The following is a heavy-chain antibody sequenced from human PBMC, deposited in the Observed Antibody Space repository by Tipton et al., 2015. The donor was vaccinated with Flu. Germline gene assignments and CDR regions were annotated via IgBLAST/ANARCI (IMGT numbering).Heavy chain of an antibody. CDR3: AKTKRDSVLLWFGAHYYFDY. D-gene: IGHD3-10*01. CDR2: ISGSGGST. J-gene: IGHJ4*02. CDR1: GFTFSSYA. V-gene: IGHV3-23*01. Sequence: SLRLSCAASGFTFSSYAMSWVRQAPGKGLEWVSAISGSGGSTYYADSVKGRFTISRDNSKNTLYLQMNSLRAEDTAVYYCAKTKRDSVLLWFGAHYYFDYWGQGTLVTVSS.